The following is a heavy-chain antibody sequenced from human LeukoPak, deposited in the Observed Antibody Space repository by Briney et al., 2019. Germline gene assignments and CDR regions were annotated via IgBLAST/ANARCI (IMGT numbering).Heavy chain of an antibody. D-gene: IGHD1-1*01. CDR2: IYSDGKT. J-gene: IGHJ4*02. CDR1: GFTVSSNF. Sequence: GGSLRLSCAASGFTVSSNFMSWVRQAPGKWLEWVSVIYSDGKTYYADSVKGRFTSSRDNSRNTPYLQMNSLRVEDTAVYFCARGEVWNGPDYWGQGTLVTVSS. V-gene: IGHV3-53*01. CDR3: ARGEVWNGPDY.